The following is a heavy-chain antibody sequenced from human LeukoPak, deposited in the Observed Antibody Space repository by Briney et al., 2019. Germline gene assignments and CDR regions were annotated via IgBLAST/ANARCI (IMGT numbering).Heavy chain of an antibody. CDR1: GFTFGGYN. CDR3: ARPGITAFDI. CDR2: ISLSGSKI. V-gene: IGHV3-48*01. D-gene: IGHD3-10*01. J-gene: IGHJ3*02. Sequence: GGSLRLSCAASGFTFGGYNMNWIRQAPGKGLEWVSYISLSGSKIDYADSVKGRFTISRDNAKNSLYLQMNSLRAEDTAVYYCARPGITAFDIWGQGTMVTVSS.